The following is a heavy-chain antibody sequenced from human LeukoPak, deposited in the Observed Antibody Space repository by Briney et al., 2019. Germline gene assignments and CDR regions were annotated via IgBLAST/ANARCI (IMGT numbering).Heavy chain of an antibody. D-gene: IGHD2-2*01. J-gene: IGHJ5*02. V-gene: IGHV5-10-1*01. CDR3: ARDFLPAAAPNHWFDP. Sequence: GESLKISCKGSGYSFTSYWISWVRQMPGKGLEWMGRIYPSDSYTNYSPSFQGHVTISADKSISTAYLQCSSLKASDTAMYYCARDFLPAAAPNHWFDPWGQGTLVTVSS. CDR2: IYPSDSYT. CDR1: GYSFTSYW.